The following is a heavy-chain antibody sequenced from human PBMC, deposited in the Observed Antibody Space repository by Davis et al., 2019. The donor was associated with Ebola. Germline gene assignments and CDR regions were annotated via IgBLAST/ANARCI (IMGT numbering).Heavy chain of an antibody. CDR2: ISAYNGNT. D-gene: IGHD2-2*01. J-gene: IGHJ6*02. V-gene: IGHV1-18*04. CDR3: ARDARYCSSTSCYAGTGYYYGMDV. CDR1: GYTFTGYY. Sequence: ASVKVSCKASGYTFTGYYMHWVRQAPGQGLEWMGWISAYNGNTNYAQKLQGRVTMTTDTSTSTAYMELRSLRSDDTAVYYCARDARYCSSTSCYAGTGYYYGMDVWGQGTTVTVSS.